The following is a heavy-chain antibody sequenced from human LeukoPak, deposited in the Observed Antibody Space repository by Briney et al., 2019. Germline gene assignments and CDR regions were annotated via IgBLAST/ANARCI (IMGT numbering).Heavy chain of an antibody. V-gene: IGHV4-34*01. J-gene: IGHJ6*03. Sequence: SETLSLTCAVYGQSLHNHFWSWIRQAPGEGLEWIGEIGDGEATNFNPSLKTRVTISADRSKNQISLKLSSVTAADTAVYYCARRFRDYGDYWHYYYYYYMDVWGKGTTVTVSS. CDR3: ARRFRDYGDYWHYYYYYYMDV. CDR1: GQSLHNHF. D-gene: IGHD4-17*01. CDR2: IGDGEAT.